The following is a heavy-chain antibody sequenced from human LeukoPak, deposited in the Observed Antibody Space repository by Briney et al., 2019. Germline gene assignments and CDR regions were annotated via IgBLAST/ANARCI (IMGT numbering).Heavy chain of an antibody. CDR3: ARVLRYSSSSGLPYDYYYYLDV. CDR2: IIPVLGTG. Sequence: SVKVSCKASGGTFSSYAVNWVRQAPGEGLEWMGGIIPVLGTGNYAQKLQGRLTITTDESTTTAYMELSSLGSEDTAVNYRARVLRYSSSSGLPYDYYYYLDVWGKGTTVTVSS. D-gene: IGHD6-6*01. V-gene: IGHV1-69*05. J-gene: IGHJ6*03. CDR1: GGTFSSYA.